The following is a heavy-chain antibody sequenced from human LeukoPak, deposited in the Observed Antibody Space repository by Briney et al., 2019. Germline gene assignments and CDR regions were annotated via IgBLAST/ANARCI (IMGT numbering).Heavy chain of an antibody. Sequence: GGSLRLSCAASGFTFSSYGMHWVRQAPGKGLEWVAFIRYDGSNKYYADSVKGRFTISRDNSKNTLYLQMNSLRAEDTAVYYCAKDHCGGDCYSGAFDIWGQGTMVTVSS. J-gene: IGHJ3*02. CDR3: AKDHCGGDCYSGAFDI. D-gene: IGHD2-21*02. CDR2: IRYDGSNK. V-gene: IGHV3-30*02. CDR1: GFTFSSYG.